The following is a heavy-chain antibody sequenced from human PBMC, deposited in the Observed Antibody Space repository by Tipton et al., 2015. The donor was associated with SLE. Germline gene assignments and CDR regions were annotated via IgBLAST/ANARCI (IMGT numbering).Heavy chain of an antibody. CDR1: GGSISSSSYY. CDR3: ATGGREYYFDY. J-gene: IGHJ4*02. D-gene: IGHD3-10*01. Sequence: TLSLTCTVSGGSISSSSYYWGWIRQPPWKGLEWIGSIYYSGSTYYNPSLKSRVTISVDTSKNQFSLKLSSVTAADTAVYYCATGGREYYFDYWGQGTLVTVSS. CDR2: IYYSGST. V-gene: IGHV4-39*07.